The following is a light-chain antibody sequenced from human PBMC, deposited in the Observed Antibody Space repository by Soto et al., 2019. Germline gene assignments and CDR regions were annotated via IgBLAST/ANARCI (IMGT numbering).Light chain of an antibody. Sequence: DIQMPQSPSSLSASVGDRVTITRQASQDISNYLNWYQQKPGKPPNLLIYDASTLKSGVPSRFSGSRSGTNFTVTIASLQPEDIATYYCQQFHNFPPTCGPGTKV. J-gene: IGKJ3*01. CDR1: QDISNY. V-gene: IGKV1-33*01. CDR3: QQFHNFPPT. CDR2: DAS.